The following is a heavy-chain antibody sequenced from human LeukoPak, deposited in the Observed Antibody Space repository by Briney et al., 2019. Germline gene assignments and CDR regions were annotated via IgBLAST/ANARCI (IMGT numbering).Heavy chain of an antibody. V-gene: IGHV4-34*01. CDR3: AREGALSMVRGVIGY. D-gene: IGHD3-10*01. Sequence: PSETLSLTCAVYGGSFSGYSWSWIRQSPGKGLEWIGEINYSGSTNSNPSLKSRVTMSVDTSKNQFSLKLSSVTAADTAVYYCAREGALSMVRGVIGYWGQGTLVTVSS. J-gene: IGHJ4*02. CDR2: INYSGST. CDR1: GGSFSGYS.